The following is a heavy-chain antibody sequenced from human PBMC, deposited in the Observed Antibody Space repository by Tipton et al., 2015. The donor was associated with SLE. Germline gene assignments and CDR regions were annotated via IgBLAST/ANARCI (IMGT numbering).Heavy chain of an antibody. CDR1: GFTFSSYA. D-gene: IGHD6-13*01. Sequence: GSLRLSCAASGFTFSSYAMSWVRQAPGKGLEWVSAISGSGGSTYYADSVKGRFTISRDNSKNTLYLQMNSLRAEDTAVYYCANPIAAAGPGVYYYYGMDVWGQGTTVTVSS. J-gene: IGHJ6*02. CDR3: ANPIAAAGPGVYYYYGMDV. V-gene: IGHV3-23*01. CDR2: ISGSGGST.